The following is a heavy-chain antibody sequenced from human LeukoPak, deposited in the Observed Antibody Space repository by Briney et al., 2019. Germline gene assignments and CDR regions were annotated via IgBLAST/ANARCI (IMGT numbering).Heavy chain of an antibody. CDR3: ARATSFDY. Sequence: QPGGSLRLSCAASGFTFTSYEMNWVRQAPGKGLEWVSYITISGSTIYYADSVKGRFTISRDNAKNSLYLQMNSLRAEDTAVYDCARATSFDYWGQGTLVTVSS. V-gene: IGHV3-48*03. J-gene: IGHJ4*02. CDR2: ITISGSTI. CDR1: GFTFTSYE.